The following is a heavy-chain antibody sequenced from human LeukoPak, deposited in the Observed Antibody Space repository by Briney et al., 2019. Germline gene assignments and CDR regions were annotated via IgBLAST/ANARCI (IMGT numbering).Heavy chain of an antibody. CDR2: IWYVGSNK. CDR1: GFTFSSYG. J-gene: IGHJ4*02. CDR3: AIEPRATSN. Sequence: GGSLRLSCAASGFTFSSYGMHWVRQAPGKGMEWVAVIWYVGSNKYYADSVKGRFTISRDNSKNTLYLQMNSLRAEDTAVYYCAIEPRATSNWGQGTLVTVSS. V-gene: IGHV3-33*01.